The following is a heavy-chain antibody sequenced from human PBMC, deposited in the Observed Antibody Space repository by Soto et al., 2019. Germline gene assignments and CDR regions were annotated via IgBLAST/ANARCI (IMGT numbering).Heavy chain of an antibody. CDR1: GYTYTRYY. CDR3: AGGVPLNYDFWSGYYRSGSRYYYYGMDV. Sequence: GASVNVYCKASGYTYTRYYMHWVRQATGQGLEWMGIINPSGGSTSYAQKFQGRVTMTRDTSTSTVYMELSSLRSEDTAVYYCAGGVPLNYDFWSGYYRSGSRYYYYGMDVWGQGTTVTVSS. CDR2: INPSGGST. D-gene: IGHD3-3*01. V-gene: IGHV1-46*01. J-gene: IGHJ6*02.